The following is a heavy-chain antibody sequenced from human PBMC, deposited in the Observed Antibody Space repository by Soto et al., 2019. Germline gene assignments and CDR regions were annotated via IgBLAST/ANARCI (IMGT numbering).Heavy chain of an antibody. Sequence: TSETLSLTCGVYGGSFIGYYWSWIRQPPGEGLEWIGEINHSGSTNYNPSLKSRVTISVDTSKNQFSLKLSSVTAADTAVYYCARESYYGSGSYSGRYYYYMDVWGKGTTVTVSS. CDR3: ARESYYGSGSYSGRYYYYMDV. CDR2: INHSGST. V-gene: IGHV4-34*01. D-gene: IGHD3-10*01. CDR1: GGSFIGYY. J-gene: IGHJ6*03.